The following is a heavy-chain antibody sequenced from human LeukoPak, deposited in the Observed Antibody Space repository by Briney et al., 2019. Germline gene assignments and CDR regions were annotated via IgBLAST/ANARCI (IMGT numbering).Heavy chain of an antibody. Sequence: GASVKVSCKASGGTFSSYAISWVRQAPGQGLEWMGGIIPIFGTANYAQKFQGRVTITADESTSTAYMELSSLRSEDTAVYYCSYDFWSGYYPSCWGQGTLVTVSS. D-gene: IGHD3-3*01. J-gene: IGHJ4*02. CDR1: GGTFSSYA. CDR2: IIPIFGTA. V-gene: IGHV1-69*13. CDR3: SYDFWSGYYPSC.